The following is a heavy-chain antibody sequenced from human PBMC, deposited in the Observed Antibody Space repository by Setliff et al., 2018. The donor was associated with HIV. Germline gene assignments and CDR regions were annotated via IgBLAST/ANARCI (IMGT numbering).Heavy chain of an antibody. CDR2: IIPILGTT. J-gene: IGHJ4*02. Sequence: SVKVSCKASGYSFTDHYMHWVRQAPGRGLEWMGGIIPILGTTQFAQKFQGRLTITADESTSTAYMELSSLKSEDTAVYYCARARGIITTFDYWGQGTLVTVSS. CDR1: GYSFTDHY. CDR3: ARARGIITTFDY. V-gene: IGHV1-69*13. D-gene: IGHD3-22*01.